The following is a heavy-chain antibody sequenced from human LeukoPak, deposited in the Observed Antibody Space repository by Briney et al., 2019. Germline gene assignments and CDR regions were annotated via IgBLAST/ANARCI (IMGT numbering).Heavy chain of an antibody. Sequence: GGSLRLSCAASGFTVSSNYMSWVRQAPGKGLEWVSVIYSGGSTYYADSVKGRFIISSDNSKNTLYLQMNSLRAEDTAVYYCAREGTGYFDYWGQGTLVTVSS. CDR3: AREGTGYFDY. D-gene: IGHD7-27*01. CDR1: GFTVSSNY. J-gene: IGHJ4*02. V-gene: IGHV3-66*01. CDR2: IYSGGST.